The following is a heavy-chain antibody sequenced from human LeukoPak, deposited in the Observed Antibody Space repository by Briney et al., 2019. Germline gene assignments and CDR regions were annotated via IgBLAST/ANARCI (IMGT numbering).Heavy chain of an antibody. CDR3: ARIGGQQLVKVQK. V-gene: IGHV3-11*04. Sequence: PGGSLRLSCAASGSTFSDYYMSWIRQAPGKGLEWVSYISSSSSTIYYADSVKGRFTISRDNAKNSLYLQMNSLRAEDTAVYYCARIGGQQLVKVQKWGQGTLVTVSS. J-gene: IGHJ4*02. D-gene: IGHD6-13*01. CDR2: ISSSSSTI. CDR1: GSTFSDYY.